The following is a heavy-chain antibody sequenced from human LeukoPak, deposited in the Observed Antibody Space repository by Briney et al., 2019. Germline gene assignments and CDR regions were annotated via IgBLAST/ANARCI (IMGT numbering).Heavy chain of an antibody. CDR2: SYYIGST. D-gene: IGHD4-17*01. CDR3: ARAMTKVTTIDY. Sequence: PSETLSLTCTVSGGSISSYCWSWSRHRPRKGLGWVGFSYYIGSTNYNPSLKSRVPISVDTPKNQFSLKLSSVTAADTAVYYCARAMTKVTTIDYWGQGPLVTVSS. J-gene: IGHJ4*02. V-gene: IGHV4-59*13. CDR1: GGSISSYC.